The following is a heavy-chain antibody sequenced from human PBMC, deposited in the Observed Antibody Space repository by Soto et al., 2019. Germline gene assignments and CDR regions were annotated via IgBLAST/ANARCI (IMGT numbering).Heavy chain of an antibody. V-gene: IGHV1-69*13. J-gene: IGHJ6*02. D-gene: IGHD6-6*01. CDR2: IIPIFGTA. CDR3: ARDSSSSLGHSYYYYGMDV. CDR1: GGTFSSYA. Sequence: ASVKVSCKASGGTFSSYAISWVRQAPGQGLEWMGGIIPIFGTANYAQKFQGRVTITADESTSTAYMGLSSLRSEDTAVYYCARDSSSSLGHSYYYYGMDVWGQGTTVTVSS.